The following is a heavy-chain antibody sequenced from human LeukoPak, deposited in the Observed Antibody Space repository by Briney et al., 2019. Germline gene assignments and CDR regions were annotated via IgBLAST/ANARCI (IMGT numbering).Heavy chain of an antibody. D-gene: IGHD6-13*01. CDR2: ISSSSSYI. J-gene: IGHJ4*02. CDR1: GFTFSSYG. V-gene: IGHV3-21*01. CDR3: ARDHGSWYAPDY. Sequence: GGSLRLSCAASGFTFSSYGMNWVRQAPGKGLEWVSSISSSSSYIYYADSVKGRFTISRDNAKNSLYLQMNSLRAEDTAVYYCARDHGSWYAPDYWGQGTLVTVSP.